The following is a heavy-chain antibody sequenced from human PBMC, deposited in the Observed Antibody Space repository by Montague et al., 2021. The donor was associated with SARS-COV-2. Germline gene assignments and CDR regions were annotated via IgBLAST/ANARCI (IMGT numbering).Heavy chain of an antibody. V-gene: IGHV4-59*08. CDR3: ARRGGWPYFDF. CDR1: GGSIISYY. D-gene: IGHD6-19*01. J-gene: IGHJ4*02. CDR2: IYSTGSS. Sequence: SETLSLTCTVSGGSIISYYWSWIRQYPGKRLEWIGYIYSTGSSDYNPSLESRVTMSIDMSKNQFSLNLTSVTAADTAVYYCARRGGWPYFDFWSQGTLVTV.